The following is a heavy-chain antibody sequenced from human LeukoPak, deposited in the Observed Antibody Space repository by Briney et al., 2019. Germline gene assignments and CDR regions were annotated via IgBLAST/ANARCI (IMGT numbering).Heavy chain of an antibody. CDR3: ARFPGSSWYLPFDY. J-gene: IGHJ4*02. D-gene: IGHD6-13*01. V-gene: IGHV3-21*01. CDR1: GFTFSVYS. CDR2: ISSSSGYI. Sequence: RSGGSLRLSCAASGFTFSVYSMNWVRQAPGKGLEWVSSISSSSGYIYYADSVKGRFNISRDNAKNSLYLRMNSLRAEDTAVYYCARFPGSSWYLPFDYWGQGTLVTVSS.